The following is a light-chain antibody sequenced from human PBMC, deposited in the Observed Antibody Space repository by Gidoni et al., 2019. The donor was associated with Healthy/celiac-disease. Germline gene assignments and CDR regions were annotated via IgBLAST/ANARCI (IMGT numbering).Light chain of an antibody. Sequence: DIQMTQSPSSLSASVGDRVTITCRASQSISSYLNWYQQKPGKAPKLLIYAASSLQSGVPISSLQPEDFATYYCQQSYSTPLTFGPXTKVDIK. CDR1: QSISSY. V-gene: IGKV1-39*01. CDR3: QQSYSTPLT. CDR2: AAS. J-gene: IGKJ3*01.